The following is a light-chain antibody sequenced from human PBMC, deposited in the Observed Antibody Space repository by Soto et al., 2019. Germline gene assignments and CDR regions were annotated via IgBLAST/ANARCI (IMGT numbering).Light chain of an antibody. CDR3: QQRSDSPPLT. J-gene: IGKJ4*01. Sequence: EVVLTQSPATLYLSPGDRATLSCRASQSVFGYLAWYQHKPGQAPRLLIYDAYKRATGVPARFSGSGTETEFSLIISSLEPEDFAVYYCQQRSDSPPLTFGGGTKVEIK. CDR1: QSVFGY. CDR2: DAY. V-gene: IGKV3-11*01.